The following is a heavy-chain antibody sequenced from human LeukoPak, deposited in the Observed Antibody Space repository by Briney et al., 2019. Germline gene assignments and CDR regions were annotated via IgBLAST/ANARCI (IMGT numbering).Heavy chain of an antibody. CDR2: IYYSGST. Sequence: SETPSLTCTVSGGSISSSSYYWGWIRQPPGKGLEWMGSIYYSGSTYYNPSLKSRVTISVDTSKNEFSLKLSSVTAADTAVYYCARYYDSSFDYWGQGTLVTVSS. J-gene: IGHJ4*02. V-gene: IGHV4-39*01. D-gene: IGHD3-22*01. CDR1: GGSISSSSYY. CDR3: ARYYDSSFDY.